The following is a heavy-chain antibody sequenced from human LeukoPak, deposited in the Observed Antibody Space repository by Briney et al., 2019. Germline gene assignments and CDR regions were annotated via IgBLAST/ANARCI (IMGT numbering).Heavy chain of an antibody. Sequence: PSETLSLTCTVSGASVSRGSYYWSWIRQPPGKGLGWIGYISNRGSTNSNPTLKSRVTISADTSKNQFSLKLSSVIVADTAVYYCARDRYERDNYGAGFYYYGVDFWGQGTTVTVSS. J-gene: IGHJ6*02. CDR1: GASVSRGSYY. V-gene: IGHV4-61*01. CDR3: ARDRYERDNYGAGFYYYGVDF. CDR2: ISNRGST. D-gene: IGHD3-10*01.